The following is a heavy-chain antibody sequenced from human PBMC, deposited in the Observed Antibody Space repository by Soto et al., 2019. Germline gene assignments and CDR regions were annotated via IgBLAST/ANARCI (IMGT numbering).Heavy chain of an antibody. Sequence: QVQLVQSGAEVKKPGSSVRVSCKASGDTFTFYSIHWVRQAPGLGLEWMGRINPILSMSNYAQRFQGRVTTTADKSTSTAYMELSSLRSEDTAMYYCASSYGSGYRAFDYWGQGALVTVSS. J-gene: IGHJ4*02. V-gene: IGHV1-69*02. CDR3: ASSYGSGYRAFDY. CDR1: GDTFTFYS. CDR2: INPILSMS. D-gene: IGHD3-10*01.